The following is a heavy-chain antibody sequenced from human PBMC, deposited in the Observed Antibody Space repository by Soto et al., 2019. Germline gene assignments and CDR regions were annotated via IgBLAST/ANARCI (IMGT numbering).Heavy chain of an antibody. V-gene: IGHV4-30-2*01. J-gene: IGHJ5*02. CDR3: ARSTVVTLVGWLEP. Sequence: TLPLTCAVSGVSISSGGYSWSWIRQPPGKGLEWIGYIYHSGSTYYNPSLKSRVTISVDRSKNQFSLKLSSVTAADTAVYYCARSTVVTLVGWLEPWGPGTLVTV. CDR1: GVSISSGGYS. CDR2: IYHSGST. D-gene: IGHD4-17*01.